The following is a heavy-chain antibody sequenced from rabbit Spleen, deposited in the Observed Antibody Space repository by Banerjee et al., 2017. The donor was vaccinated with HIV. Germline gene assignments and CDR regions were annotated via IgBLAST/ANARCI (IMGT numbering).Heavy chain of an antibody. CDR3: ARGVNGGFNL. Sequence: QSLEESGGGLVQPEGSLTLTCTASGFSFSDRDVMCWVRQAPGKGLEWIACINTATGKAVYASWAKGRFTISKTSSTTVTLQMTSLTAADTATYFCARGVNGGFNLWGQGTLVTVS. D-gene: IGHD2-1*01. J-gene: IGHJ4*01. CDR2: INTATGKA. V-gene: IGHV1S40*01. CDR1: GFSFSDRDV.